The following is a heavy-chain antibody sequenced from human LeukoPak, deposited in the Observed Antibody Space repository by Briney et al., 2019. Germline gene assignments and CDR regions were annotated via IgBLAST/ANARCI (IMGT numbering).Heavy chain of an antibody. D-gene: IGHD3-9*01. J-gene: IGHJ4*02. V-gene: IGHV4-61*02. CDR2: IYTSGST. Sequence: SQTLSLTCTVSGGSISSGSYYWSWIRQPAGKGVEWIGRIYTSGSTNYNPSLKSRVTISVDTSKNQFSLKLSSVTAADTAVYYCARIDILTGYFNYWGQGTLVTVSS. CDR1: GGSISSGSYY. CDR3: ARIDILTGYFNY.